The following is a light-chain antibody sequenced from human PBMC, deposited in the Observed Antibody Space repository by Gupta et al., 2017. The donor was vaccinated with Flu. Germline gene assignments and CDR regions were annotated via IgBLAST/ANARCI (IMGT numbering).Light chain of an antibody. CDR1: QDITNY. CDR3: QQYDDLPIT. J-gene: IGKJ5*01. V-gene: IGKV1-33*01. Sequence: DIHMTPSPSSLSASVGDRVTISCQASQDITNYLNWYQLKPGKAPKLLIYDASNLETGVPSRFSGSGSGTDFTFISSSLQPEDVATYYCQQYDDLPITFGQGTRLDIE. CDR2: DAS.